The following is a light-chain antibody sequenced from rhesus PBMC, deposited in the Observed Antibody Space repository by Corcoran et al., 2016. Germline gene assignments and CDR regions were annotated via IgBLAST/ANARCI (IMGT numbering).Light chain of an antibody. J-gene: IGKJ4*01. CDR1: QGISSY. V-gene: IGKV1-28*01. CDR3: LQHNSYPPT. CDR2: AAS. Sequence: DIQMTQSPSSLSASVGDTVTIPCRASQGISSYLSWFQQKQGKAPKPLIYAASTWESGVPSRFSGSGSGTEFTLPISSLQPEDFAAYYCLQHNSYPPTFGGGTKVEIK.